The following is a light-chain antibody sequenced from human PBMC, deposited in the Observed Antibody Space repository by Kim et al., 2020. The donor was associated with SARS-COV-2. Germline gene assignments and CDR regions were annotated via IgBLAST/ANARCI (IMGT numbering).Light chain of an antibody. CDR3: CSYAGSSTFVV. J-gene: IGLJ2*01. V-gene: IGLV2-23*02. Sequence: QSALTQPASVSGSPGQSITISCTGTSSDVGSYNLVSWYQQHPGKAPKLMIYEVSKRPSGVSNRFSGSKSGNTASLTISGLQAEDVADYYCCSYAGSSTFVVFGGGTKRTVL. CDR1: SSDVGSYNL. CDR2: EVS.